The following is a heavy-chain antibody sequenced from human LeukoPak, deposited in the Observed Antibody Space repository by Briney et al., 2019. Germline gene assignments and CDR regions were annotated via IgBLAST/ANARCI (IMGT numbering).Heavy chain of an antibody. Sequence: PGGSLRLSCVASGFTFSSYAMSWVRQAPGKGLEWVSTISASGGSTYYADSVKGRFTISRDNSKDTLYLQMNSLKTEDTAVYYCAKEWRAAAGIYYFDYWGQGTLVTVSS. V-gene: IGHV3-23*01. D-gene: IGHD6-13*01. CDR3: AKEWRAAAGIYYFDY. CDR2: ISASGGST. J-gene: IGHJ4*02. CDR1: GFTFSSYA.